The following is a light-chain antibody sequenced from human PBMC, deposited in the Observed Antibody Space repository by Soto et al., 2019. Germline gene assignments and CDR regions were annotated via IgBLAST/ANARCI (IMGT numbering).Light chain of an antibody. J-gene: IGKJ1*01. CDR1: QGISDY. V-gene: IGKV1-27*01. Sequence: DIQMTQSPSSLSASVGDRITITCRASQGISDYLAWYQQKPGKVPKLLIYTASTLQSGVPTRFSSSGSGTEFTFTISSLQPEDVANYYYQNYNTAPRTFGPGTKVEIK. CDR2: TAS. CDR3: QNYNTAPRT.